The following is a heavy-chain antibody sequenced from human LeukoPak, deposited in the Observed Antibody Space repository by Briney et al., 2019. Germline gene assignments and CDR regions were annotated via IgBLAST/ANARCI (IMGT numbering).Heavy chain of an antibody. CDR1: GFTFSSYV. CDR2: ISGSGGST. CDR3: AKDWPGTMVSGY. D-gene: IGHD4/OR15-4a*01. V-gene: IGHV3-23*01. J-gene: IGHJ4*02. Sequence: PGGSLRLSCAASGFTFSSYVMSWVRQAPGKGLEWVSGISGSGGSTYYADSVKGRFTISRDNSKNTLYLQMNSLRAEDTAVYYCAKDWPGTMVSGYWGQGTLVTVSS.